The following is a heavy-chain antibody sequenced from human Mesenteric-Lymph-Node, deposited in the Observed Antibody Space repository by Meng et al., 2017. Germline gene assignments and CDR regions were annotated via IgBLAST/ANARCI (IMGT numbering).Heavy chain of an antibody. J-gene: IGHJ4*02. D-gene: IGHD6-13*01. CDR2: ISYDGSNK. CDR3: ARDQRGPAAAVRGAAGTIGY. V-gene: IGHV3-30*01. CDR1: GFTFSSYA. Sequence: GESLKISCAASGFTFSSYAMHWVRQAPGKGLEWVAVISYDGSNKYYADSVKGRFTISRDNSKNTLHLQMNSLRAEDTAVYYCARDQRGPAAAVRGAAGTIGYWGQGTLVTVSS.